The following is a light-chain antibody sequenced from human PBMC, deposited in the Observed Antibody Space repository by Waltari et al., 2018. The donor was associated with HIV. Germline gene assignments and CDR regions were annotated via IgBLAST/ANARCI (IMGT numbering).Light chain of an antibody. CDR2: GAS. V-gene: IGKV3-20*01. CDR3: QLYGSSMWT. Sequence: EIVLTQSPGTLSLSPGERATLSCRASQSVRSNSLAWYQQRPRQAPRLLIDGASTRATVIPDRFSGSGSATDFTLTISGLEPEDFAVYYCQLYGSSMWTFGQGTKVEIK. J-gene: IGKJ1*01. CDR1: QSVRSNS.